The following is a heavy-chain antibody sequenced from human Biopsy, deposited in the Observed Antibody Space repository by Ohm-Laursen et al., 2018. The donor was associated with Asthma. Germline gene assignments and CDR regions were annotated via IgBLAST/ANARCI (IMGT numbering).Heavy chain of an antibody. CDR2: ISSSGAST. V-gene: IGHV3-23*01. J-gene: IGHJ4*02. Sequence: SLRLSCAASGFTFSSYAMSWVRQAPGKGLEWVSSISSSGASTYYADSVKGRFTISRDNSKNTLYLQMSSLRAEDTAVYYCAKGGTYTTDRYAYWGQGSLVTVSS. CDR1: GFTFSSYA. CDR3: AKGGTYTTDRYAY. D-gene: IGHD1-26*01.